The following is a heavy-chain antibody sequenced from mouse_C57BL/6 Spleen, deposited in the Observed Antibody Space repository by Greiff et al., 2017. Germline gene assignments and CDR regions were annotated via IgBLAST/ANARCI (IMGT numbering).Heavy chain of an antibody. D-gene: IGHD2-4*01. V-gene: IGHV1-85*01. CDR2: IYPRDGST. Sequence: VKLLESGPELVKPGASVKLSCKASGYTFTSYDINWVKQRPGQGLEWIGWIYPRDGSTKYNEKFKGKATLTVDTSSSTAYMELHSLTSEDSAVYFCARSIYYDYEDAMDYWGQGTSVTVSS. J-gene: IGHJ4*01. CDR3: ARSIYYDYEDAMDY. CDR1: GYTFTSYD.